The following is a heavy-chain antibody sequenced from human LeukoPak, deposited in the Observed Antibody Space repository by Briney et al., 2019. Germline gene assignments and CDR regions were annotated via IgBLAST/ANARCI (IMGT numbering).Heavy chain of an antibody. CDR3: ARYCSGASCYSGVDY. J-gene: IGHJ4*02. D-gene: IGHD2-15*01. Sequence: GGSLRLSCAASGFTFGSYMVTWVRQAPGRGLEWVSTISSNGGSTYYADSVKGRFTISRDNSKNTLYLQMSSLRAEDTAVYYCARYCSGASCYSGVDYWGQGTLVTVSS. CDR2: ISSNGGST. CDR1: GFTFGSYM. V-gene: IGHV3-23*01.